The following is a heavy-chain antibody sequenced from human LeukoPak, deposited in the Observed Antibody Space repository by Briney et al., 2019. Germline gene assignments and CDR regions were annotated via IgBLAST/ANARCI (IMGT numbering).Heavy chain of an antibody. CDR1: GFTFSSYR. CDR2: ISSSSSYI. V-gene: IGHV3-21*01. D-gene: IGHD3-9*01. Sequence: GGSLRLSCAASGFTFSSYRMNWVRQAPGKGLEWVSSISSSSSYIYYADSVKGRFTISRDNAKNSLYLQMNSLRAEDTAVYYCARAVDYDILRYCYYGMDVWGQGTTVTVSS. CDR3: ARAVDYDILRYCYYGMDV. J-gene: IGHJ6*02.